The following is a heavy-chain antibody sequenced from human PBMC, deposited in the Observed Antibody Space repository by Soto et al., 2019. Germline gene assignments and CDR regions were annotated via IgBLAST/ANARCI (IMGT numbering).Heavy chain of an antibody. V-gene: IGHV3-23*01. Sequence: GGSLRLSCAASGFTFSSYAMSWVRQAPGKGLEWVSAISGSGGSTYYADSVKGRFTISRDNSKNTLYLQMNSLRAEDTAVYYCAKEMSSSSRQPNNWFDPWGQGTLVTVSS. CDR2: ISGSGGST. CDR1: GFTFSSYA. J-gene: IGHJ5*02. CDR3: AKEMSSSSRQPNNWFDP. D-gene: IGHD6-13*01.